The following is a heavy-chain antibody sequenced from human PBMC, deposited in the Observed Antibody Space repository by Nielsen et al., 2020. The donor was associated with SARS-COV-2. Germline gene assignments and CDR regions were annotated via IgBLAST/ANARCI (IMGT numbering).Heavy chain of an antibody. D-gene: IGHD3-3*01. CDR2: ISYDGSNK. V-gene: IGHV3-30*18. CDR3: AKPYDFWGPGSDY. Sequence: GGSLRLSCAASGFTFSSYGMHWVRQAPGKGLEWVAVISYDGSNKYYADSVKGRFTISRDNSKNTLYLQMNSLRAEDTAVYYCAKPYDFWGPGSDYWGQGTLVTVSS. CDR1: GFTFSSYG. J-gene: IGHJ4*02.